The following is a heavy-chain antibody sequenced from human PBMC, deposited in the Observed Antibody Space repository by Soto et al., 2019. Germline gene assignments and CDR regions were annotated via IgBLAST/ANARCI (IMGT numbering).Heavy chain of an antibody. CDR2: ISHDGINK. Sequence: QVRLVESGGGVVQPGRSLRLSCTASGFSFSSYAMYWFRQPPGKGLEWVAVISHDGINKHYADSVKGRVTVSRDNSNHSLYLHLNSLRGEDTAMYYCARDMYSSDYFVKWFEPWGQGTLVTVSS. CDR1: GFSFSSYA. J-gene: IGHJ5*02. D-gene: IGHD6-19*01. V-gene: IGHV3-30-3*01. CDR3: ARDMYSSDYFVKWFEP.